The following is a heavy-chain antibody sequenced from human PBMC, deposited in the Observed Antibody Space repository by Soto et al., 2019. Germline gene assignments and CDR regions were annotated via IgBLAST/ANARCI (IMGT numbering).Heavy chain of an antibody. CDR1: GYTFTSYA. CDR2: INAGNGNT. D-gene: IGHD2-2*01. V-gene: IGHV1-3*01. CDR3: ARVYCSSTSCYPAPMDV. J-gene: IGHJ6*03. Sequence: QVQLVQSGAEVKKPGASVKVYCKASGYTFTSYAMHWVRQAPGQRLEWMGWINAGNGNTKYSQKFQGRVTITRDTSSSTAYMELSSLRSEDTAVYYCARVYCSSTSCYPAPMDVWGKGTTVTVSS.